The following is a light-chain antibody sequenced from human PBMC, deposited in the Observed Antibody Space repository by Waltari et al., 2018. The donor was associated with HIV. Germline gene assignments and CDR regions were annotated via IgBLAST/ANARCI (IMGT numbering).Light chain of an antibody. V-gene: IGLV3-21*02. J-gene: IGLJ2*01. CDR2: DDN. CDR1: NIGYRR. CDR3: QVWASNSAYVV. Sequence: YELTQPPSVSVAPGQTATITCGGDNIGYRRVHWYQQKAGQAPVLVFYDDNDRPSGIPGRFSGSRSGNTATLTISRVEAGGEADYYCQVWASNSAYVVFGGRTKRTIL.